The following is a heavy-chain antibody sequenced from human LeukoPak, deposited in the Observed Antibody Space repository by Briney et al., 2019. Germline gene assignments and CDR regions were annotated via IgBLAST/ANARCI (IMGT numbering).Heavy chain of an antibody. CDR1: GDSFSSSGFY. D-gene: IGHD2-2*01. CDR2: ITYHGNT. CDR3: ARGVCSTSCLLDY. V-gene: IGHV4-39*07. J-gene: IGHJ4*02. Sequence: SETLSLTCSVSGDSFSSSGFYWAWIRQPPGKGLEWIGSITYHGNTHYNPSLKSRVTISVDTSKNQFSLKLSSVTAADTAVYYCARGVCSTSCLLDYWGQGTLVTVSS.